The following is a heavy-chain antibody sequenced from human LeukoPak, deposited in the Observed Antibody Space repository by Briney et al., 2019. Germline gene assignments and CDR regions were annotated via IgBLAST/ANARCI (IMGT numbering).Heavy chain of an antibody. Sequence: PSQTLSLTCTVSGGSISSDGYCWSWIPQHPGKGLEWIGYIYYSGSTYYNPSLKSRVTISVDTSKNHFSLKLSSVTAADTAVYYCASAAYGSGSFYFDYWGQGTLVTVSS. CDR2: IYYSGST. J-gene: IGHJ4*02. D-gene: IGHD3-10*01. CDR3: ASAAYGSGSFYFDY. CDR1: GGSISSDGYC. V-gene: IGHV4-31*03.